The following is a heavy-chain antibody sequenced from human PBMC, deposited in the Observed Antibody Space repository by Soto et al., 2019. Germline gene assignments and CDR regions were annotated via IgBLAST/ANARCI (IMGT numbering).Heavy chain of an antibody. CDR3: ARETIAVAGTFGGIDAFDI. V-gene: IGHV1-2*04. D-gene: IGHD6-19*01. CDR2: INPNSGGT. J-gene: IGHJ3*02. Sequence: ASVKVSCKASGYTFTGYYMHWVRQAPGQGLEWMGWINPNSGGTNYAQKFQGWVTMTRDTSISTAYMELSRLRSDDTAVYYCARETIAVAGTFGGIDAFDIWGRGTMVTVSS. CDR1: GYTFTGYY.